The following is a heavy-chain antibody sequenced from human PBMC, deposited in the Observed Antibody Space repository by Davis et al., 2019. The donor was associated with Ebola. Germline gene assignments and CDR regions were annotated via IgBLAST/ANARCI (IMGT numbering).Heavy chain of an antibody. D-gene: IGHD2-15*01. CDR2: INPNSGGT. V-gene: IGHV1-2*02. J-gene: IGHJ6*02. CDR1: GYTFTGYY. CDR3: ARSRYCSGGSCLKMDV. Sequence: ASVKVSCKASGYTFTGYYMHWVRQAPGQGLEWMGWINPNSGGTNYAQKFQGRVTMTRDTSISTAYMELSRLRSDDTAVYYCARSRYCSGGSCLKMDVWGQGTTVTVSS.